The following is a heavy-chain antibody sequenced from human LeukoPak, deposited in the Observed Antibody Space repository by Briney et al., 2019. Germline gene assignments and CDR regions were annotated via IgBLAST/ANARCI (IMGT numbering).Heavy chain of an antibody. Sequence: GGSLRLSCSASGFTFSSYAMHWVRQAPGKGLEYVSAISSNGGSTYYADSVKGRFTISRDNSKNTLYLQMSSLRAEDTAVYYCVKGLGTTFFDYWGQGTLVTVSS. CDR1: GFTFSSYA. CDR3: VKGLGTTFFDY. J-gene: IGHJ4*02. D-gene: IGHD3-16*01. V-gene: IGHV3-64D*06. CDR2: ISSNGGST.